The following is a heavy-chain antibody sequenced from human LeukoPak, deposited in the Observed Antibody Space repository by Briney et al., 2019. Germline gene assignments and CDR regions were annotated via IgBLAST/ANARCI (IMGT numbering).Heavy chain of an antibody. D-gene: IGHD6-13*01. CDR3: ARDDSSSWYGNWFDP. Sequence: ASVKVSCKASGGTFSSYAISWVRQAPGQGLEWMGRIIPIFGIANYAQKFQGRVTITADKSTSTAYMELSSLRSEDTAVNYCARDDSSSWYGNWFDPWGQGTLVTVSS. CDR1: GGTFSSYA. V-gene: IGHV1-69*04. J-gene: IGHJ5*02. CDR2: IIPIFGIA.